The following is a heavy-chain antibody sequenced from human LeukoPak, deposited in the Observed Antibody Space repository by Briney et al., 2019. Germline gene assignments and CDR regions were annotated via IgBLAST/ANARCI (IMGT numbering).Heavy chain of an antibody. CDR1: GFTFGRYW. J-gene: IGHJ4*02. CDR2: INQGGSRL. D-gene: IGHD2-8*01. V-gene: IGHV3-7*01. CDR3: ARLKDDVTKLDY. Sequence: GGSLRLSCAGSGFTFGRYWMSWVRQAPGKALEWVASINQGGSRLHYLDSVTGRFIISRDDAQNSLFLQMTRLRVDDTAVYYCARLKDDVTKLDYWGQGTLVSVSS.